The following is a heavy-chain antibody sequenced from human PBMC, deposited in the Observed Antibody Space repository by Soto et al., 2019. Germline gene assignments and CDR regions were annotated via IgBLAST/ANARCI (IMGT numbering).Heavy chain of an antibody. Sequence: QVQLQQWGAGLLKPSETLSLTCAVYGGSFSGYYWSWIRQPPGKGLEWIGEINHSGSTNYNPSLKSRVNIPVDTSKSQFSLKLSSVTAADTAVYYCARGRRSVRNGMDVWGQGTTVTVSS. V-gene: IGHV4-34*01. CDR3: ARGRRSVRNGMDV. J-gene: IGHJ6*02. D-gene: IGHD3-10*01. CDR2: INHSGST. CDR1: GGSFSGYY.